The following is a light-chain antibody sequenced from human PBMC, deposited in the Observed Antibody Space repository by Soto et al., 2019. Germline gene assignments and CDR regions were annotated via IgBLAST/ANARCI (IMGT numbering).Light chain of an antibody. CDR3: QQSYSTPLT. CDR1: QSISSY. V-gene: IGKV1-39*01. Sequence: DIQMTQSPSSLSASVGDRVTITCRASQSISSYLNWYQQKPEKAPKLLIYAASSLQSGVPSRFSGSGSGTDFTLTISSLQPEDFATYYCQQSYSTPLTCGGGTKVEIK. CDR2: AAS. J-gene: IGKJ4*01.